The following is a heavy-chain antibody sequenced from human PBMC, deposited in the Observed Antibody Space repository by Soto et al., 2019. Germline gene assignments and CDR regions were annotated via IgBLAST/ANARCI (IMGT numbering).Heavy chain of an antibody. D-gene: IGHD4-17*01. CDR3: ARISPYGDSALDY. J-gene: IGHJ4*02. CDR1: GFPFSSYS. Sequence: GGSLRLSCAASGFPFSSYSMNWVRQAPGKGLEWVSYISSSSSTIYYADSVKGRFTISRDNAKNSLYLKMNSLRDEDTAVYYWARISPYGDSALDYWGQGTLVTVSS. CDR2: ISSSSSTI. V-gene: IGHV3-48*02.